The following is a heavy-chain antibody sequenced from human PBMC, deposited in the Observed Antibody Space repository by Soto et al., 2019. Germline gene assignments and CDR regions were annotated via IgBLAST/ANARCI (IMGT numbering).Heavy chain of an antibody. CDR2: IIPIFGTA. J-gene: IGHJ4*02. Sequence: GASVKVSCKASGGTFSSYAISWVRQAPGQGLEWMGGIIPIFGTANYAQKFQGRVTITADESTSTAYMELSSLRSEDTAVYYCATSMVRGVIVKGHYFDYKGQGTLVTVSS. CDR3: ATSMVRGVIVKGHYFDY. V-gene: IGHV1-69*13. D-gene: IGHD3-10*01. CDR1: GGTFSSYA.